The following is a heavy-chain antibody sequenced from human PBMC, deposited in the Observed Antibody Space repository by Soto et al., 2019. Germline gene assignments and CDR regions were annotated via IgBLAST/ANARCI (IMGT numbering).Heavy chain of an antibody. CDR2: IKSKTDGGTT. D-gene: IGHD6-19*01. J-gene: IGHJ6*02. V-gene: IGHV3-15*07. CDR1: GFTFSNAW. CDR3: TTEGEEWLVWLPPYYYGMDV. Sequence: GGSLRLSCAASGFTFSNAWMNWVRQAPGKGLEWVGRIKSKTDGGTTDYAAPVKGRFTISRDDSKNTLYLQMNSLKTEDTAVYYCTTEGEEWLVWLPPYYYGMDVWGQGTTVTVSS.